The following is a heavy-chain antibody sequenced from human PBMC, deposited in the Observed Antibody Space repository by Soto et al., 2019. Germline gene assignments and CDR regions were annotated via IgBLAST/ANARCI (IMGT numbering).Heavy chain of an antibody. J-gene: IGHJ4*02. V-gene: IGHV1-69*02. CDR1: GGTFSSYT. CDR2: IIPILGIA. Sequence: SVKVSCKASGGTFSSYTISWVRQAPGQGLEWMGRIIPILGIANYAQKFQGRVTITADKSTSTAYMELSSLRSEDTAVYYCASVWSGSSAGVIDYWGQGTLVTVSS. D-gene: IGHD3-3*01. CDR3: ASVWSGSSAGVIDY.